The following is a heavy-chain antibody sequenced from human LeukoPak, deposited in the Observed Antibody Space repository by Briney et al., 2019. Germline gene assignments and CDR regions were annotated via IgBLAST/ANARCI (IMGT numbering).Heavy chain of an antibody. CDR3: VRLSIVGATSSYYMDV. CDR2: INYSGTT. D-gene: IGHD1-26*01. Sequence: SETLSLTCSVSGDSFSSSSYYWGWLRQPPGKGLEWIGSINYSGTTYYNPSLKSRVTISVDTSKNQFSLRLSSVTVADTAVYYCVRLSIVGATSSYYMDVWGKGTTVTVSS. V-gene: IGHV4-39*01. J-gene: IGHJ6*03. CDR1: GDSFSSSSYY.